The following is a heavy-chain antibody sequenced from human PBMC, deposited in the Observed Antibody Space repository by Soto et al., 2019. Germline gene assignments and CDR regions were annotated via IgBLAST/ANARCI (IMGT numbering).Heavy chain of an antibody. J-gene: IGHJ4*02. D-gene: IGHD7-27*01. CDR3: AGDPPDWGFDL. CDR1: GYTFTSYD. CDR2: MSPKTGDT. Sequence: QVQLVQSGAEVKKPGASVKVSCKASGYTFTSYDINWVRQATGQGLEWIGWMSPKTGDTGYAQNFQGRVTMTRNPSISTAYMELSSLTSEDTAVYYCAGDPPDWGFDLWGQGTLVPVSS. V-gene: IGHV1-8*02.